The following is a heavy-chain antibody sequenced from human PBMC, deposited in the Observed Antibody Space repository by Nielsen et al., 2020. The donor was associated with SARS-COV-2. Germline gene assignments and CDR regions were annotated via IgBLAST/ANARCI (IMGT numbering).Heavy chain of an antibody. CDR1: GYSFSIYW. V-gene: IGHV5-51*01. J-gene: IGHJ2*01. Sequence: KVSCKASGYSFSIYWIGWVRQMPGKGLEWMGIIYPDDSNTRYSPSFQGQVTISADKSISTAYLQWSSLKASDTAMYYCARQRSSAGWYFDLWGRGTLVSVSS. CDR3: ARQRSSAGWYFDL. D-gene: IGHD6-25*01. CDR2: IYPDDSNT.